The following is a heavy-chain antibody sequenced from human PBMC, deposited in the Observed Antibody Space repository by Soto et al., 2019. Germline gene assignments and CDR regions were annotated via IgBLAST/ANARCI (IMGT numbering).Heavy chain of an antibody. V-gene: IGHV3-7*01. CDR3: GTDQWGGAFDI. J-gene: IGHJ3*02. CDR1: GFTLSTYW. D-gene: IGHD3-10*01. CDR2: IRPDGNEI. Sequence: GGFLRLSCAASGFTLSTYWMAWVRQTPGKGLEFVANIRPDGNEINYVDSVKGRFTISRDNAKNSLFLQMNSLRDDDTAVYYCGTDQWGGAFDIGGQGTTVTVSS.